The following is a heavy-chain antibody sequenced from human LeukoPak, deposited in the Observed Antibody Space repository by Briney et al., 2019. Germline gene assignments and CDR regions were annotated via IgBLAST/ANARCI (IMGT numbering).Heavy chain of an antibody. V-gene: IGHV3-30*04. Sequence: GGSLRLSCAASGFTFSSYAMHWVRQAPGKGLEWVAVISYDGRNNYYADSVKGRFTISRDNSKNTLYPQMNSLRAEDTAVFYCARTSYSSGWSPFDYWGQGTLVSVSS. D-gene: IGHD6-19*01. CDR2: ISYDGRNN. J-gene: IGHJ4*02. CDR1: GFTFSSYA. CDR3: ARTSYSSGWSPFDY.